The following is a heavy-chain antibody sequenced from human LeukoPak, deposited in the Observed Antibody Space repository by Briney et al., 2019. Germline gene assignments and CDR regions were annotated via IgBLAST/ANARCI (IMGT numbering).Heavy chain of an antibody. D-gene: IGHD3-10*01. CDR3: ARRFGRKFGERFYYYHYMDV. Sequence: SETLSLTCAVYGGSFSGYYWNWIRQPPGKGLEWIGEMNHGGSTNYNPSLKSRVTISVDTSKNQFSLKLRSVTAADTAVYYCARRFGRKFGERFYYYHYMDVWGKGTTVTISS. J-gene: IGHJ6*03. CDR2: MNHGGST. CDR1: GGSFSGYY. V-gene: IGHV4-34*01.